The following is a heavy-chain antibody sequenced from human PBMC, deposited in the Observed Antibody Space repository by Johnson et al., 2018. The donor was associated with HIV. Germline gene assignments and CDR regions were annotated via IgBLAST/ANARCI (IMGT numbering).Heavy chain of an antibody. Sequence: MQLVESGGGVVQPGRSLRLSCAVSGFTFSNFAMHWVRQAPGKGLEYVSAISSNGIGTYYANSVDGRFTISRDNDKNTLYLEMGSLRVEDMAVYYCARSRGPMRKDAFDIWGQGTKVTVSS. V-gene: IGHV3-64*01. CDR3: ARSRGPMRKDAFDI. CDR2: ISSNGIGT. CDR1: GFTFSNFA. J-gene: IGHJ3*02. D-gene: IGHD3-10*01.